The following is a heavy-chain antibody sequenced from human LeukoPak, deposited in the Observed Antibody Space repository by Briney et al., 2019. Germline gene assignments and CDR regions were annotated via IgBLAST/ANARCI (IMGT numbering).Heavy chain of an antibody. CDR3: ARNRITMVRGADFPDY. Sequence: GASVKVSCKASGYTFTGYYMHWVRQAPGQGLEWMGWINPNSGGTNYAQKFQGRVTMTRDTSISTAYMELSRLRSDDTAVYYCARNRITMVRGADFPDYWGQGTLVTVSS. D-gene: IGHD3-10*01. CDR2: INPNSGGT. V-gene: IGHV1-2*02. J-gene: IGHJ4*02. CDR1: GYTFTGYY.